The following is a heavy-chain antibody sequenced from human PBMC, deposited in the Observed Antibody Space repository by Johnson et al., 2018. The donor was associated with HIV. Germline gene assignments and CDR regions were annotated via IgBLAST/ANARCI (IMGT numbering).Heavy chain of an antibody. Sequence: MQLVESGGGVVQPGGSLRLSCAASGFTFSSYGMHWVRQAPGKGLAWVSGINTAGGSTSYVDSVKGRFTVSRDNAKNTLYLQMNSLRADDTAVYYCAREGPSERAGFDIWGQGTMVTVSS. V-gene: IGHV3-74*01. CDR3: AREGPSERAGFDI. CDR1: GFTFSSYG. J-gene: IGHJ3*02. CDR2: INTAGGST.